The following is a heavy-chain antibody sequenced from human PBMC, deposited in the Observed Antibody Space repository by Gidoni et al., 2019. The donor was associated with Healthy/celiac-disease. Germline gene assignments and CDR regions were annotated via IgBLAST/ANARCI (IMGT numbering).Heavy chain of an antibody. J-gene: IGHJ4*02. CDR3: ARERYDFWSGYYGPFDY. V-gene: IGHV4-4*07. CDR2: IYTSGST. D-gene: IGHD3-3*01. Sequence: QVQLQESGPGLVKPSEPLSLTCTVPGGSISSYYWSWIRQPAGQGLEWIGRIYTSGSTNYNPSLKSRVTMSVDTSKNQFSLKLSSVTAADTAVYYCARERYDFWSGYYGPFDYWGQGTLVTVSS. CDR1: GGSISSYY.